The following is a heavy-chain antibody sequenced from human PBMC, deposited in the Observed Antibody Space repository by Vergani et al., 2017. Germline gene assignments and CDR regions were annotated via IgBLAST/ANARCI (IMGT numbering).Heavy chain of an antibody. V-gene: IGHV5-10-1*03. D-gene: IGHD1-14*01. CDR2: IDPSDSYT. Sequence: EVQLVQSGAEVKKPGESLRISCKGSGYSFTSYWISWVRQMPGKGLEWMGRIDPSDSYTNYSPSFQGHVTISADKSISTAYLQWSSLKASDTAMYYCARVFDDEPSGYYYYGMDVWGQGTTVTVS. J-gene: IGHJ6*02. CDR3: ARVFDDEPSGYYYYGMDV. CDR1: GYSFTSYW.